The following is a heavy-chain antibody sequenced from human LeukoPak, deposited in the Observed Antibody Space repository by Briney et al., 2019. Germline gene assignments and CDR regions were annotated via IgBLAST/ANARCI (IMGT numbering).Heavy chain of an antibody. CDR2: INPNSGGT. D-gene: IGHD4-17*01. J-gene: IGHJ4*02. V-gene: IGHV1-2*06. CDR1: GYTFTGYY. CDR3: ARTTVTTVGFY. Sequence: ASVKVSCKAFGYTFTGYYMHWVRQAPGQGLEWMGRINPNSGGTNYAQKFQGRVTMTRDTSISTAYMELSRPRSDDTAVYYCARTTVTTVGFYWGQGTLVTVSS.